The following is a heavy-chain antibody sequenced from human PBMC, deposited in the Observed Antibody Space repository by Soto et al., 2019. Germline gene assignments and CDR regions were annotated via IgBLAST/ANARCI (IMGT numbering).Heavy chain of an antibody. J-gene: IGHJ6*02. V-gene: IGHV3-30*18. D-gene: IGHD1-7*01. CDR1: GFTVSSYC. Sequence: GGSLRLSCAASGFTVSSYCMHWVRQAPSRGLEWVAVISYDGSNKYYADSVKGRFTISRDNSKNTLYLQMNSLRAEETAVYYCAKDINGTTIYYYYYGMDVWGQGTTVTVS. CDR2: ISYDGSNK. CDR3: AKDINGTTIYYYYYGMDV.